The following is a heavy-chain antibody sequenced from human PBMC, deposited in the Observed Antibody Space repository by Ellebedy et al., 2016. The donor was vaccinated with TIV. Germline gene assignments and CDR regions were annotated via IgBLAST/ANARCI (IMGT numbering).Heavy chain of an antibody. CDR1: GYTFTGYY. CDR2: INPNSGGT. J-gene: IGHJ3*02. V-gene: IGHV1-2*04. CDR3: ARETPYPVGASYDTFDI. Sequence: ASVKVSCKASGYTFTGYYMHWVRQAPGQGLEWMGWINPNSGGTNYAQKFQGWVTMTRDTSISTAYMELSRLRSDDTAVYYCARETPYPVGASYDTFDIWGQGTLVTVSS. D-gene: IGHD1-26*01.